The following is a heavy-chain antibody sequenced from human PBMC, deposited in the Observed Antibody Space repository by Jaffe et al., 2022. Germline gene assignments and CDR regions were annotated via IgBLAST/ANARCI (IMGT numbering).Heavy chain of an antibody. CDR3: ARGGWYADFDY. D-gene: IGHD6-19*01. V-gene: IGHV4-38-2*01. J-gene: IGHJ4*02. CDR1: GYSISSGYY. CDR2: IYHSGST. Sequence: QVQLQESGPGLVKPSETLSLTCAVSGYSISSGYYWGWIRQPPGKGLEWIGSIYHSGSTYYNPSLKSRVTISVDTSKNQFSLKLSSVTAADTAVYYCARGGWYADFDYWGQGTLVTVSS.